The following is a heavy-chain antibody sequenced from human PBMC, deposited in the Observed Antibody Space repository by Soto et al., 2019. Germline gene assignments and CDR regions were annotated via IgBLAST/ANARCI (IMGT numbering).Heavy chain of an antibody. CDR2: ISGSGGST. D-gene: IGHD1-26*01. Sequence: EVQLLESGGGLVQPGGSLRLSCVASGFTFSSYAMSWVRQAPGKGLEWVSAISGSGGSTYYADSVKGRFTISRDNSKNTLYLQMNSLRAEDTAVYYCAKYVDIWELLWDYCGQGTLVTVSS. CDR3: AKYVDIWELLWDY. J-gene: IGHJ4*02. V-gene: IGHV3-23*01. CDR1: GFTFSSYA.